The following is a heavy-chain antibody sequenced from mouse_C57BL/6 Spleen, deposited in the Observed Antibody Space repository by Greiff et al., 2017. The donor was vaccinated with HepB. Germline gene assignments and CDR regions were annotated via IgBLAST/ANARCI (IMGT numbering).Heavy chain of an antibody. J-gene: IGHJ2*01. CDR1: GFTFSDYG. D-gene: IGHD6-1*01. Sequence: DVHLVESGGGLVKPGGSLKLSCAASGFTFSDYGMHWVRQAPEKGLEWVAYISSGSSTIYYADTVKGRFTISRDNAKNTLFLQMTSLRSEDTAMYYCARSLRPYFDYWGQGTTLTVSS. V-gene: IGHV5-17*01. CDR2: ISSGSSTI. CDR3: ARSLRPYFDY.